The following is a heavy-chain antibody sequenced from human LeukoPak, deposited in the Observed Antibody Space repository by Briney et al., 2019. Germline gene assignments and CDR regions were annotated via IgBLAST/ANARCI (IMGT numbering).Heavy chain of an antibody. D-gene: IGHD4-23*01. J-gene: IGHJ6*03. CDR2: ISYDGSNK. Sequence: GGSLRLSCAASGFTFSSYGMHWVRQAPGKGLEWVAVISYDGSNKYYADSVKGRFTISRDNSKNTLYLQMNSLRAEDTAVYYRASSTTVVISYYYMDVWGKGTTVTVSS. CDR1: GFTFSSYG. V-gene: IGHV3-30*03. CDR3: ASSTTVVISYYYMDV.